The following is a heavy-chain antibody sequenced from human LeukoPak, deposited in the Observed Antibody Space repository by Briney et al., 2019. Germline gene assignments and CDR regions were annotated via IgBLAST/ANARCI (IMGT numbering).Heavy chain of an antibody. Sequence: SETLSLACTVSGGSISSSSYYWGWIRQPPGKGLEWIGSIYYSGSTYYNPSLKSRVTISVDTSKNQFSLKLSSVTAADTAVYYCAADENSSSLPIFDPWGQGTLVTVSS. CDR2: IYYSGST. CDR3: AADENSSSLPIFDP. V-gene: IGHV4-39*07. CDR1: GGSISSSSYY. D-gene: IGHD6-13*01. J-gene: IGHJ5*02.